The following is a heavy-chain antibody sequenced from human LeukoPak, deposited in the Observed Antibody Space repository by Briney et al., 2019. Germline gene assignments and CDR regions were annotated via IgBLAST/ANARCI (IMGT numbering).Heavy chain of an antibody. D-gene: IGHD4-23*01. Sequence: SETPSLTCTVSGGSISSSSYYWGWIRQPPGKGLEWIGSIYYSGSTYYNPSLKSRVTISVDTSKNQFSLKLSSVTAADTAVYYCAIGGNSWYFDLWGRGTLVTVSS. CDR2: IYYSGST. J-gene: IGHJ2*01. CDR1: GGSISSSSYY. CDR3: AIGGNSWYFDL. V-gene: IGHV4-39*05.